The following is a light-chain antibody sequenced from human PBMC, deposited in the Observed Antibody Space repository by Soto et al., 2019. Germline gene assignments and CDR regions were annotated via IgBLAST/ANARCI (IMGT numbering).Light chain of an antibody. Sequence: DIQMTQSPSTLSASVGDRVTITCRASRSITTWLAWYQQKPGKAPKVLIYDASSLESGVPSRFSGSGSGTEFTLTISSLQPDDFATYYCHQYNSYSLTFGQGTKVEIK. V-gene: IGKV1-5*01. CDR1: RSITTW. CDR3: HQYNSYSLT. CDR2: DAS. J-gene: IGKJ1*01.